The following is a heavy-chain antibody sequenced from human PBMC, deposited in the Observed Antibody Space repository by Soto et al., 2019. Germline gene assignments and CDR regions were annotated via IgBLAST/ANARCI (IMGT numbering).Heavy chain of an antibody. J-gene: IGHJ6*02. CDR2: INHSGST. D-gene: IGHD2-2*01. CDR3: ARHIVVVPAAIWMDYYYGMDV. V-gene: IGHV4-34*01. CDR1: GGSFSGYY. Sequence: QVQLQQWGAGLLKPSETLSLTCAVYGGSFSGYYWSWIRQPPGKGQEWIGEINHSGSTNYNPSLKSRVTISVDTSKNQCSLKLSSVTAADTAVYYGARHIVVVPAAIWMDYYYGMDVWGQGTTVTVSS.